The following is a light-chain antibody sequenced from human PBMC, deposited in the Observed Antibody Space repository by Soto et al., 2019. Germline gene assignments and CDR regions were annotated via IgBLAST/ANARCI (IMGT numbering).Light chain of an antibody. J-gene: IGKJ4*01. CDR1: QSVSSD. V-gene: IGKV3-15*01. CDR3: QQYNKWPPLT. Sequence: EIVMTQSPATLSVSPGERATLSCRASQSVSSDLAWYQQKPGQAPRLLIYDASTRATGIPGRFSGSGSGTEFTLTISSLQSEDFALYYFQQYNKWPPLTFGGGTKVEI. CDR2: DAS.